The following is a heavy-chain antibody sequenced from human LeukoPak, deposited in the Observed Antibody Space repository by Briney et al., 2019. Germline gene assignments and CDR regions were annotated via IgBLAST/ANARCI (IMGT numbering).Heavy chain of an antibody. CDR3: ARGRGVTPVGGYFDY. CDR2: INHSGST. CDR1: GYSISNDYY. Sequence: PSETLSLTCAVSGYSISNDYYWGWIRQPPGKGLEWIGEINHSGSTNYNPSLKSRVTISVDTSKNQFSLKLSSVTAADTAVYYCARGRGVTPVGGYFDYWGQGTLVTVSS. J-gene: IGHJ4*02. D-gene: IGHD3-10*01. V-gene: IGHV4-34*01.